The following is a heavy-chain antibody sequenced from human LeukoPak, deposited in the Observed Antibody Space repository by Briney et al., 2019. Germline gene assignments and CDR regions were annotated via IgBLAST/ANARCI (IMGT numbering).Heavy chain of an antibody. CDR2: ISYDGSNE. D-gene: IGHD2-2*01. J-gene: IGHJ6*02. V-gene: IGHV3-30-3*01. Sequence: GGSLRLSCAASGFAFSSHNIHWVRQAPGKGLEWVAVISYDGSNEYYADSVKGRFTISRDKSKNTLYLQMNSLKTEDTAVYYCARVDCSSTSCYKYYYYGMDVWGQGTTVTVSS. CDR1: GFAFSSHN. CDR3: ARVDCSSTSCYKYYYYGMDV.